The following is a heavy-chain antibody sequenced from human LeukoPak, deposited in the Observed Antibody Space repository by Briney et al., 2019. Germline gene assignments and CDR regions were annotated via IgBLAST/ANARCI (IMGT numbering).Heavy chain of an antibody. CDR1: GFTFSSYG. V-gene: IGHV3-33*01. Sequence: PGRSLRLSCAASGFTFSSYGMHWVRQAPGKGLERVALIWYDGSNEDYVDSVKGRFTISRDNSKNTLSLQMNSLRAEDTAVYFCLRDYTNTGYFDPWGQGTLVTVSS. D-gene: IGHD4-11*01. CDR3: LRDYTNTGYFDP. J-gene: IGHJ5*02. CDR2: IWYDGSNE.